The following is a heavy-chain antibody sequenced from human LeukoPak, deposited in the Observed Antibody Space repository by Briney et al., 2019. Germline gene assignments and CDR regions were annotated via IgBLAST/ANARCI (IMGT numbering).Heavy chain of an antibody. Sequence: GASVKVSCKASGYTFTAYYIHRVRQAPGQGLEWMGWISPDSGGTNYAQKFQGRVTMTTDTSINTAYMELSSLRSDDTAVYFCARAQAGTSCRHFDYWGQGTLVTVSS. D-gene: IGHD2-2*01. J-gene: IGHJ4*02. CDR2: ISPDSGGT. CDR1: GYTFTAYY. CDR3: ARAQAGTSCRHFDY. V-gene: IGHV1-2*02.